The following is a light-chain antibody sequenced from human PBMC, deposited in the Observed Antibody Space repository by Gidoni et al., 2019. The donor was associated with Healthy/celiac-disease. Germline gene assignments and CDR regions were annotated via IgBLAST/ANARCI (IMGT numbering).Light chain of an antibody. CDR1: QSVSSY. Sequence: EIVFTQSPDTLSVSPGEKATLSCRASQSVSSYLAWYQQKPGQAPRRLIYDASNRATGIPARFSGSGSGTDFTLTISSLEPEDFAVYYCQQRSNWPPNTFGQGTKLEIK. CDR3: QQRSNWPPNT. J-gene: IGKJ2*01. CDR2: DAS. V-gene: IGKV3-11*01.